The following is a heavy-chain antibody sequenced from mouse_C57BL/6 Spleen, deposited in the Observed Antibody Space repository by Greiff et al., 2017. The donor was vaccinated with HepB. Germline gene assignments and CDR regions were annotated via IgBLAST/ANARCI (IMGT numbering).Heavy chain of an antibody. Sequence: QVQLQESGAELVRPGTSVKVSCKASGYAFTNYLIEWVKQRPGQGLEWIGVINPGSGGTNYNEKFKGKATLTADKSSSTAYMQLSSLTSEDSAVYVCARTTTVVATGGAMDYWGQGTSVTVSS. CDR1: GYAFTNYL. CDR3: ARTTTVVATGGAMDY. J-gene: IGHJ4*01. V-gene: IGHV1-54*01. CDR2: INPGSGGT. D-gene: IGHD1-1*01.